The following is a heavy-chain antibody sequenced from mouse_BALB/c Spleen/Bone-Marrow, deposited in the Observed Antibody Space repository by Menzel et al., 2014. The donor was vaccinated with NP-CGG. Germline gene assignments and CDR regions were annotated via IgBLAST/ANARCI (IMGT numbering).Heavy chain of an antibody. CDR3: ARSGSSSGYFDY. V-gene: IGHV5-17*02. D-gene: IGHD1-1*01. J-gene: IGHJ2*01. CDR1: GFILSSFG. CDR2: ISSGRSTI. Sequence: DVQRVESGGGLVQPGGSRKLSCAAFGFILSSFGMHWVRQAPEKGLEWVAFISSGRSTINYAETVMGRFAISRDNPKNALFLQMTSLRSEDTAMYYCARSGSSSGYFDYWGQGTTLTVSS.